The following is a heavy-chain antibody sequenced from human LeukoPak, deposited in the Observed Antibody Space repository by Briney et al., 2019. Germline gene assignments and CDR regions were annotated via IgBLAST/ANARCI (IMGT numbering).Heavy chain of an antibody. Sequence: PGGSLRLSCAASGFTFNTYAMSWVRQAPGKGLEWVSGISSSSATTYYADSVKGRFSISRDNPHSTLFLQLNGLRAEDTAVYYCAKEHRSGWNLISFDLWGQGTLVTVSS. D-gene: IGHD6-19*01. CDR2: ISSSSATT. CDR1: GFTFNTYA. J-gene: IGHJ4*02. V-gene: IGHV3-23*01. CDR3: AKEHRSGWNLISFDL.